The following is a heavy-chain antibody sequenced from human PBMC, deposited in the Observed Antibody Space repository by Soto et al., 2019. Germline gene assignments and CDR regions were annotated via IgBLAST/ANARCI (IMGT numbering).Heavy chain of an antibody. CDR3: AKGMVVRFKNGMDV. J-gene: IGHJ6*02. Sequence: EVQLLESGGGLVQPGGSLRLSCAASGFTFSSYAMSWVRQAPGKGLEWVSAISGSGGSTYYADSVKGRFTISRDNFNNTLYQQMNSLRAEDTAVYYCAKGMVVRFKNGMDVWGHETTVTVSS. V-gene: IGHV3-23*01. CDR1: GFTFSSYA. D-gene: IGHD3-22*01. CDR2: ISGSGGST.